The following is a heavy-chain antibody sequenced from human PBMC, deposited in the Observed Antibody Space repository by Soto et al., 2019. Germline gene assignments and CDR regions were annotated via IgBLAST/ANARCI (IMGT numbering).Heavy chain of an antibody. CDR2: IYTSGST. D-gene: IGHD6-19*01. CDR1: GGSISSYY. Sequence: SETLSLTCTVSGGSISSYYWIWIRQPAGKGLEWIGRIYTSGSTNYNPSLKSRVTMSVDTSKNQFSLKLSSVTAADTAVYYCARDRCDSSGWYCGGASTKYNWFDPWGQGTLVTVSS. V-gene: IGHV4-4*07. CDR3: ARDRCDSSGWYCGGASTKYNWFDP. J-gene: IGHJ5*02.